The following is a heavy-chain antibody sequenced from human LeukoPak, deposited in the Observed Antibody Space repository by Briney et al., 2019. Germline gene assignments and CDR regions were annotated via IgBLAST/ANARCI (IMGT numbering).Heavy chain of an antibody. CDR3: ARESDDSSGLDY. CDR1: GFTFSTYA. Sequence: GGSLRLSCAASGFTFSTYAMSWVRQAPGKGLEWVSSISASGGSTYYADSVKGRFTISRDNSKNTLYLQMNSLRAEDTAVYYCARESDDSSGLDYWGQGTLVTVSS. V-gene: IGHV3-23*01. D-gene: IGHD3-22*01. CDR2: ISASGGST. J-gene: IGHJ4*02.